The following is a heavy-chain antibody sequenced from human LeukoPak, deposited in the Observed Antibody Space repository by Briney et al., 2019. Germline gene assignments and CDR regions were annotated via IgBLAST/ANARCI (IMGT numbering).Heavy chain of an antibody. Sequence: MXXXXXAXXKGLEWXSSISGSGGSTYYADSAKGRFTISRDNSNNTLYLQMNSLRAEDAAVYYCAKREEYDGFQHWGQGTLVTVSS. CDR3: AKREEYDGFQH. J-gene: IGHJ1*01. D-gene: IGHD3-3*01. CDR2: ISGSGGST. V-gene: IGHV3-23*01.